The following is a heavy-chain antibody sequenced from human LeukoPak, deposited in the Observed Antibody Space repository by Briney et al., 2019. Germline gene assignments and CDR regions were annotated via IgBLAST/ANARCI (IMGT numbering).Heavy chain of an antibody. J-gene: IGHJ5*02. CDR3: ARLDTALYCSSTSCYSPTSRVGFDP. D-gene: IGHD2-2*01. V-gene: IGHV1-69*13. CDR2: IIPIFGTA. Sequence: ASVEVSCKASGGTFSSYAISWVRQAPGQGLEWMGGIIPIFGTANYAQKFQGRVTITADESTSTAYMELSSLRSEDTAVYYCARLDTALYCSSTSCYSPTSRVGFDPWGQGTLVTVSS. CDR1: GGTFSSYA.